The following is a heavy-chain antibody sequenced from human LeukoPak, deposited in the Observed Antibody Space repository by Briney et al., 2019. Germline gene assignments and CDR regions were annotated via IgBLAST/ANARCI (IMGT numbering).Heavy chain of an antibody. V-gene: IGHV1-46*01. CDR3: ARDNIVVVPAAPGYGMDV. J-gene: IGHJ6*02. Sequence: ASVKVSCKASRYTFTSYYMHWVRQAPGQGLEWMGIINPSGGSTSYAQKFQGRVTMTRDTSTSTVYMELSSLRSEDTAVYYCARDNIVVVPAAPGYGMDVWGQGTTVTVSS. D-gene: IGHD2-2*01. CDR2: INPSGGST. CDR1: RYTFTSYY.